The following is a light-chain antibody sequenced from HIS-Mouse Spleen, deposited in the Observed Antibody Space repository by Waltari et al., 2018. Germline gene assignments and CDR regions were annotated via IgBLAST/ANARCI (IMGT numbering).Light chain of an antibody. CDR2: GNS. CDR1: DALPKKY. Sequence: ELTQPPSVSVSPGQTARITCSGDALPKKYAYWYQQLPGTAPKLLIYGNSNRPSGVPDRFSGSKSGTSASLAITGLQAEDEADYYCQSYDSSLSGSKWVFGGGTKLTVL. J-gene: IGLJ3*02. V-gene: IGLV1-40*01. CDR3: QSYDSSLSGSKWV.